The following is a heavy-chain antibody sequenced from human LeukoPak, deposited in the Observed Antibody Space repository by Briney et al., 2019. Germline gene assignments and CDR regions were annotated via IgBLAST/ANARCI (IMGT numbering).Heavy chain of an antibody. CDR2: ISAYGGT. J-gene: IGHJ4*01. CDR3: ARDLSSGWYYLDP. Sequence: SETLSLTCNVSADFFSSYYWSWLRQPAGKGPQWIGRISAYGGTNYSPSLTGRVSLSLDTSKQQLSLKISSMTAADTAVYYCARDLSSGWYYLDPWGQGALVTASS. V-gene: IGHV4-4*07. CDR1: ADFFSSYY. D-gene: IGHD6-19*01.